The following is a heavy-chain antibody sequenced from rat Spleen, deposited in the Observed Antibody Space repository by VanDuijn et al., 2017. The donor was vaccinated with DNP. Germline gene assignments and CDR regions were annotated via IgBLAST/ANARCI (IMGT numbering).Heavy chain of an antibody. Sequence: EVQLVESGGGLVQPGRSLKLSCAASGFTFSNYDMAWVRQAPTKGLEWVASISTSGGSTYYRDSVKGRFTVSRDNAKSTLYLQMDSLRSEDTATYYCARHPYGYNSYWGQGVMVTVSS. D-gene: IGHD1-4*01. J-gene: IGHJ2*01. CDR3: ARHPYGYNSY. CDR2: ISTSGGST. CDR1: GFTFSNYD. V-gene: IGHV5S23*01.